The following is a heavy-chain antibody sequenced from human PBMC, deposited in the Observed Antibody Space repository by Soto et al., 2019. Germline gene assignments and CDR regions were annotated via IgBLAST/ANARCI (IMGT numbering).Heavy chain of an antibody. CDR2: IYYGGIT. V-gene: IGHV4-39*01. J-gene: IGHJ4*02. CDR1: GVSISNSSYY. Sequence: QLQLQESGPGLVKPSETLSLTCTVSGVSISNSSYYWGWLRRPPGKGLEWIGTIYYGGITYYNPSLKSRVTISVDTSKNQFSLKLTSVTAADTAVYYCARHRSNWGQGTLVTVSS. CDR3: ARHRSN.